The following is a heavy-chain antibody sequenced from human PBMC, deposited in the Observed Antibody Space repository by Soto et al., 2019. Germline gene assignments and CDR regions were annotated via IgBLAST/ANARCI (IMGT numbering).Heavy chain of an antibody. J-gene: IGHJ6*02. V-gene: IGHV3-23*01. CDR2: IIDSGGST. CDR3: AKGRSYYYYYGVDV. CDR1: GFTFSSCA. Sequence: PGGSLRLSCAASGFTFSSCAMGWVRQAPGKGLEWVSDIIDSGGSTYYADSVKGRFTISRDNSKSTLYLQMNSLRAEDTALYYGAKGRSYYYYYGVDVSGQGTTVTVS.